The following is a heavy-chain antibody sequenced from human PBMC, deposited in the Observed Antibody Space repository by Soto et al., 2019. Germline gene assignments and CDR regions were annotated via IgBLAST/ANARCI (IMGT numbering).Heavy chain of an antibody. CDR2: INPNSGGT. D-gene: IGHD2-2*01. Sequence: GASVKVSCKASGYTFTGYYMHWVRQAPGQGLEWMGWINPNSGGTNYAQKFQGWVTMTRETSISTAYMELSRLRSDDTAVYYCARGGGDIVVVPAATKYNWFDPWGQGTLVTVSS. CDR1: GYTFTGYY. J-gene: IGHJ5*02. CDR3: ARGGGDIVVVPAATKYNWFDP. V-gene: IGHV1-2*04.